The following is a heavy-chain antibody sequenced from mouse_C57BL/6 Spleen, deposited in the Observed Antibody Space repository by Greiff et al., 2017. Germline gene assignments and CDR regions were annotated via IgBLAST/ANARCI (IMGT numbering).Heavy chain of an antibody. J-gene: IGHJ1*03. V-gene: IGHV1-9*01. CDR2: ILPGSGST. CDR1: GYTFTGYW. Sequence: VQLQQSGAELMKPGASVKLSCKATGYTFTGYWIEWVKQRPGHGLEWIGEILPGSGSTNYNEKFKGKATFTADTYSNTAYMQRSSLTSEDSAIYCCARRELRLQWYFDVWGTGTTVTVSS. D-gene: IGHD3-2*02. CDR3: ARRELRLQWYFDV.